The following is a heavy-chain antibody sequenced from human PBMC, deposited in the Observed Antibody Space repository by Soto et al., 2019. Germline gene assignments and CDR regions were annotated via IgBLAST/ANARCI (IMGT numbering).Heavy chain of an antibody. J-gene: IGHJ4*02. D-gene: IGHD1-26*01. CDR1: GTSFPIFA. Sequence: QVQLVQSGLEVGRLGASGRSSARLPGTSFPIFATNGVRQTAGQGLEWMGWMQPSTGRTGYAQKFQGRVTMTRDTSINTAYMELTTLTSDDTAFYYCARGVSAGVDYWGQGTLVTVSS. CDR3: ARGVSAGVDY. V-gene: IGHV1-8*01. CDR2: MQPSTGRT.